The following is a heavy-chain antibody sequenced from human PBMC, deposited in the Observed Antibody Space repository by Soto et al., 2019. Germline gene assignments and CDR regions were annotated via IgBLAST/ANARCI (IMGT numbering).Heavy chain of an antibody. CDR3: AKDRQPDKSWAYDY. J-gene: IGHJ4*02. D-gene: IGHD2-2*01. CDR1: GFIFSEYT. CDR2: ISSGGTA. V-gene: IGHV3-23*01. Sequence: EVKFLESGGGLVQPGGSLRLSCKTSGFIFSEYTMSWVRQAPGKGMEWVSAISSGGTAFYADSVRGRFTISRDNSATTVDLQMNSLRVEDSAIYYCAKDRQPDKSWAYDYWCLGTLVTVSS.